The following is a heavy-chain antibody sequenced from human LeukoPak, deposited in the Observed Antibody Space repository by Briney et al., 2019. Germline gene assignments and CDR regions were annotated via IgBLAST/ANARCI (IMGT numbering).Heavy chain of an antibody. Sequence: SQTLSLTCTVSGGSISSGSYYRSWIRQPAGKGLEWIGRIYTSGSTNYNPSLKSRVTISVDTSKNRFSLKLSSVTAADTAVYYCASDYYDSSGFNWFDPWGQGTLVTVSS. CDR3: ASDYYDSSGFNWFDP. J-gene: IGHJ5*02. V-gene: IGHV4-61*02. D-gene: IGHD3-22*01. CDR1: GGSISSGSYY. CDR2: IYTSGST.